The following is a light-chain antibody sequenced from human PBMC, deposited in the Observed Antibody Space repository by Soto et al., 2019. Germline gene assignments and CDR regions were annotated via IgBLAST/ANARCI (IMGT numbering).Light chain of an antibody. V-gene: IGKV3-11*01. CDR1: QSVSSY. CDR2: DAS. Sequence: VFTQSPATLTLSPGERATLSCRASQSVSSYLAWYQQKPGQAPRLLIYDASNRATGIPARFSGSGSGTDFTLTISSLEPEDFAVYYCQQRSNWPLTFGPATKVDIK. CDR3: QQRSNWPLT. J-gene: IGKJ3*01.